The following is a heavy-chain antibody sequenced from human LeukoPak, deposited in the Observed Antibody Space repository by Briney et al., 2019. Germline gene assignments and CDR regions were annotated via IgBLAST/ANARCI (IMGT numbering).Heavy chain of an antibody. CDR1: GFRFDDHG. Sequence: PGGSLRLSCAASGFRFDDHGMSWVREVPGKGLEWGSGINWNGASTGYGDSVKGRFTISRDNAKNSLYLQMNSLRDEDTALYYCAGGDRNGWYFDYWGQGILVTVSS. D-gene: IGHD6-19*01. CDR3: AGGDRNGWYFDY. CDR2: INWNGAST. V-gene: IGHV3-20*04. J-gene: IGHJ4*02.